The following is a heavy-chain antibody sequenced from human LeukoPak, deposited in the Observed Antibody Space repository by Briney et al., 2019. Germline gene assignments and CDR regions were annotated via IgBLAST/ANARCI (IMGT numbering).Heavy chain of an antibody. V-gene: IGHV3-21*01. Sequence: GGSLCLSCAASGFTFSSYSMNWVPQAPGKGLEWVFSISSSSSYIYYADSVKRRFTISRDNAKTSLYPQTNSLRAEDTAVYCCARALPRTMARGLLAYWGQGTLVTVSS. CDR2: ISSSSSYI. CDR1: GFTFSSYS. D-gene: IGHD3-10*01. J-gene: IGHJ4*02. CDR3: ARALPRTMARGLLAY.